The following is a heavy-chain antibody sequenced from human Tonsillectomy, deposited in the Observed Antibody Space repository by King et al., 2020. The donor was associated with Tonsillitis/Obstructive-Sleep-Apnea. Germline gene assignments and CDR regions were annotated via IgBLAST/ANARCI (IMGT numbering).Heavy chain of an antibody. CDR2: ITSSVSTR. CDR3: ARVGDIVVVPAACWFDP. J-gene: IGHJ5*02. CDR1: GFTFSDYY. D-gene: IGHD2-2*01. Sequence: VQLVESGGGLVKPGGSLRLSCAASGFTFSDYYMSWIRPAPGKGLEWVSYITSSVSTRYYADFVKVRLTMSRDNAKNSLYLKMHSLVPEDAAVYYCARVGDIVVVPAACWFDPWGQGTLVTVSS. V-gene: IGHV3-11*01.